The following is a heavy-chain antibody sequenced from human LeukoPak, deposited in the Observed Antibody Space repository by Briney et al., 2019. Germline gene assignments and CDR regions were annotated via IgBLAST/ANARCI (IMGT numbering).Heavy chain of an antibody. V-gene: IGHV1-58*02. CDR2: IVVGSGNT. Sequence: SVKVSCKASGFTFPSSDRQWVRQARGQRLEWMGWIVVGSGNTNYARKFQERVTITRDMSTSTAYMELSSLRSEDPAVYYCATNVAAPEYYYGMDVWGQGPTVTVSS. CDR3: ATNVAAPEYYYGMDV. D-gene: IGHD6-13*01. CDR1: GFTFPSSD. J-gene: IGHJ6*02.